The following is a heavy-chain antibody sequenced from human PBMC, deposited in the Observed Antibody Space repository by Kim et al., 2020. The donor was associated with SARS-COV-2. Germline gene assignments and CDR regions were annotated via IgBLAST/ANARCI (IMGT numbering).Heavy chain of an antibody. Sequence: SETLSLTCTVSGGSISSSSYYWGWIRQPPGKGLEWIGSIYYSGSTYYNPSLKSRVTISVDTSKNQFSLKLSSVTAADTAVYYCRAVVATIPGYYFDYWGQGTLVTVSS. CDR2: IYYSGST. V-gene: IGHV4-39*01. CDR3: RAVVATIPGYYFDY. D-gene: IGHD5-12*01. CDR1: GGSISSSSYY. J-gene: IGHJ4*02.